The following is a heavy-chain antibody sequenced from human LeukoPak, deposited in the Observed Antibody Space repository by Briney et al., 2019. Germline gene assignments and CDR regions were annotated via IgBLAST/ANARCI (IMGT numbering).Heavy chain of an antibody. Sequence: ASVRVSCEASGYTFRNFGITWVRQAPGQGLEWMGWISGYNDNTNYAQKLQGRVTMTTDTSTSTAYLELRSLRSDDTAVYYCARSGLVANHVDSQVDSWGQGTLGTVSS. CDR2: ISGYNDNT. D-gene: IGHD2-8*02. J-gene: IGHJ4*02. CDR1: GYTFRNFG. V-gene: IGHV1-18*01. CDR3: ARSGLVANHVDSQVDS.